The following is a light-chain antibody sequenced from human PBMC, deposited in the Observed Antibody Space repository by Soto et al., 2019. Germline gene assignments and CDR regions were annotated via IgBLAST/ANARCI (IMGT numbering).Light chain of an antibody. CDR3: AAWDDSLNGHV. J-gene: IGLJ1*01. CDR2: TTN. Sequence: SVLTQPDSAYGTPGQGGTISCSGSSSNIGTSSVHWFQQLPGTAPKLLISTTNQRPSGVPERFSGSKSGTSASLAISGLQSEDEADYYCAAWDDSLNGHVFGTGTKVTVL. V-gene: IGLV1-44*01. CDR1: SSNIGTSS.